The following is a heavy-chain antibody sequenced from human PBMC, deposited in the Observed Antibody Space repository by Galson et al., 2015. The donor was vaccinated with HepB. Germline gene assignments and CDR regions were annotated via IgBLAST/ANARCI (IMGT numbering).Heavy chain of an antibody. CDR1: AFTFSAYG. V-gene: IGHV3-33*01. CDR3: ARAQITMMTGYFDS. CDR2: IWYDGTTT. D-gene: IGHD3-22*01. J-gene: IGHJ4*02. Sequence: SLRLSCAASAFTFSAYGMHWVRQAPGKGLEWVAGIWYDGTTTYYGDSVKGRFTISRDDSKNTLYLQMKSLRAEDTAVYYCARAQITMMTGYFDSWGQGTLVTVSS.